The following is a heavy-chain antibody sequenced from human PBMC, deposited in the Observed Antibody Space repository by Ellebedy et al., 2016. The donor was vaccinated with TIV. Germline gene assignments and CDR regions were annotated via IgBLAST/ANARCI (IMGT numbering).Heavy chain of an antibody. CDR2: IYSGGGT. D-gene: IGHD6-13*01. CDR3: ARGGDSSHWYEFDH. J-gene: IGHJ4*02. CDR1: GFTVSSFY. V-gene: IGHV3-53*01. Sequence: GESLKISXAASGFTVSSFYMSWVRQAPGKGLEWVSVIYSGGGTSYAESVRGRFSISRDISKNTIYLQMNYLRAEDTAVYYCARGGDSSHWYEFDHWGQGTLVTVSA.